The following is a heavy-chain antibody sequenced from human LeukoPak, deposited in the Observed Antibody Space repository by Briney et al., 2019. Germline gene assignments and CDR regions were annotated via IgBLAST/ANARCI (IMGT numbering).Heavy chain of an antibody. V-gene: IGHV3-11*03. CDR2: ISSSNSYT. CDR3: ARYNSGPRDFDS. CDR1: GFTFSDYY. Sequence: GRSLRLFCAASGFTFSDYYMSWIRQAPGQGLECVSYISSSNSYTNYADSVKGRFTISRDNAKNTLYLQMNSLRAEDTAVYYCARYNSGPRDFDSWGQGTLVTVSS. D-gene: IGHD1-1*01. J-gene: IGHJ4*02.